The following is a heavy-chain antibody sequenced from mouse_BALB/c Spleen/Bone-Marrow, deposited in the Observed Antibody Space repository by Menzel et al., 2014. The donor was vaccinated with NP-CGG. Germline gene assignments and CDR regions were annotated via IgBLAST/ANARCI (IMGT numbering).Heavy chain of an antibody. Sequence: QVQLKDSGPGLVAPSQSLSITCTVSEFSLTSYGIHWVRQPPGKGLEWLGVIWAGGSTNFNSALMSRLSISKDNSKSQVFLKMNSLQTDDTAIYYCARGYYGYAWFACWGQGTLVTVSA. D-gene: IGHD2-2*01. CDR2: IWAGGST. J-gene: IGHJ3*01. V-gene: IGHV2-9*02. CDR1: EFSLTSYG. CDR3: ARGYYGYAWFAC.